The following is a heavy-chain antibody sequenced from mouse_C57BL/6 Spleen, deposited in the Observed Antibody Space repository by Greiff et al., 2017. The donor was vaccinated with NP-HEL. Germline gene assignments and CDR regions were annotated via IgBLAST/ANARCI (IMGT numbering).Heavy chain of an antibody. Sequence: VQVVESGAELVRPGASVTLSCKASGYTFTDYEMHWVKQTPVHGLEWIGAIDPETGGTAYNQKFKGKAILTADKSSSTAYMELRSLTSEDSAVYYCTRWTGDFDYWGQGTTLTVSS. D-gene: IGHD4-1*01. CDR1: GYTFTDYE. J-gene: IGHJ2*01. CDR2: IDPETGGT. CDR3: TRWTGDFDY. V-gene: IGHV1-15*01.